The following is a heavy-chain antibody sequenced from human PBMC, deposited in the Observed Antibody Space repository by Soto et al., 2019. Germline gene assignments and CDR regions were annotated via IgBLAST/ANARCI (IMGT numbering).Heavy chain of an antibody. CDR2: MNPNSGNT. CDR3: ASVRMEWFGEFYYYYYMDV. Sequence: GASVKVSCKASGYTFTSYDINWVRQATGQGLEWMGWMNPNSGNTGYAQKFQGRVTMTRNTSISTAYMELSSLRSEDTAVYYCASVRMEWFGEFYYYYYMDVWGKGTTVTVSS. D-gene: IGHD3-10*01. J-gene: IGHJ6*03. V-gene: IGHV1-8*01. CDR1: GYTFTSYD.